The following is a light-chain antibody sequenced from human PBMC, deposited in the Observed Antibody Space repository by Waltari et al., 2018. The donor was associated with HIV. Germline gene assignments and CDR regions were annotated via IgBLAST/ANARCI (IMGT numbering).Light chain of an antibody. CDR3: QSYDNSLSGQV. Sequence: QSVLTQPPSVSGAPGQRVTISCTGSRSNIGAGFHVHWYQQLPGAAPKLVIYANNNRPSGVPDRVSGSKSGTSAALAITGLQAEDEADYYCQSYDNSLSGQVFGTGTKVTVL. CDR2: ANN. J-gene: IGLJ1*01. V-gene: IGLV1-40*01. CDR1: RSNIGAGFH.